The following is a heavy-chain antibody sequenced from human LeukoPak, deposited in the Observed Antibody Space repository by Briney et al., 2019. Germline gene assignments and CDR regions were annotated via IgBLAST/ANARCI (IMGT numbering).Heavy chain of an antibody. Sequence: KPSETLSLTCTVSGGSISSSSYYWGWIRQPAGKGLEWIGRIYTSGSNNYNPSLKSRVTMSVDTSKNQFSLKLSSVTAADTAMYYCAREVADYGGYYYYHYMDVWGKGTTVTISS. D-gene: IGHD4-23*01. CDR3: AREVADYGGYYYYHYMDV. CDR1: GGSISSSSYY. J-gene: IGHJ6*03. CDR2: IYTSGSN. V-gene: IGHV4-61*02.